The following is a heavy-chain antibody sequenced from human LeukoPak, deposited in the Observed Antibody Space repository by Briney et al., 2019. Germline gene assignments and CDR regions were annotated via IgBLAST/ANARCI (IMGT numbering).Heavy chain of an antibody. J-gene: IGHJ6*03. Sequence: ASVKVSCKASGYTFTSYDINWVRQATGQGLEWMGWMNPNSGNTGYAQKFQGRVTMTRNTSISTAYMELSSLRSEDTAVYYCARGSWFGELTYYYYYMDVWGKGTTVTISS. CDR1: GYTFTSYD. CDR2: MNPNSGNT. D-gene: IGHD3-10*01. CDR3: ARGSWFGELTYYYYYMDV. V-gene: IGHV1-8*01.